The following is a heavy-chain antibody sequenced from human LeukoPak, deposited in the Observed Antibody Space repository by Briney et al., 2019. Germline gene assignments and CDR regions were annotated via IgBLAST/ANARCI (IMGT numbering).Heavy chain of an antibody. D-gene: IGHD2-2*02. CDR3: ARGTQGYCSSTVCYRWSDP. CDR2: IYRSGDT. CDR1: GGSISDYY. J-gene: IGHJ5*02. V-gene: IGHV4-4*07. Sequence: SETLSLTCTVSGGSISDYYWNWIRQPAGKGLEWIGRIYRSGDTNYNPSLKSRVTMSVDTSKNHFSLKLTSVTAADSAVYYCARGTQGYCSSTVCYRWSDPWGQGTLVTVSS.